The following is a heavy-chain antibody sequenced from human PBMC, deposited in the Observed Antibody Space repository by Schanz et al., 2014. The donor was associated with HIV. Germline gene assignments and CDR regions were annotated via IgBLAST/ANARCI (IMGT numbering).Heavy chain of an antibody. CDR1: GITFSTSG. D-gene: IGHD2-21*02. Sequence: QVQLVESGGGVVQPGRSLRLSCAASGITFSTSGMHWVRQAPGKGLEWVAVIWYDGSKKYYADSVKGRFTISRDNSKNTLYLQMNSLRTEDTAVYYCAKAAVTDYLDYWGQGTLVTVSS. J-gene: IGHJ4*02. CDR2: IWYDGSKK. CDR3: AKAAVTDYLDY. V-gene: IGHV3-33*06.